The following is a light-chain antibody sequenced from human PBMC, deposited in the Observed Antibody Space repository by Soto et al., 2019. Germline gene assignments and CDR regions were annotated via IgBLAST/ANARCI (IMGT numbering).Light chain of an antibody. J-gene: IGLJ1*01. V-gene: IGLV2-14*03. CDR3: SSFATISIR. CDR1: ISD. Sequence: QSALTQPASVSGSPGQSITISCTGTISDVSWYQQHPGKAPKLIIYDVTYRPSGTSNRFSGSKSGNTASLTISGLQAEDEADYYCSSFATISIRFGTGTKLTVL. CDR2: DVT.